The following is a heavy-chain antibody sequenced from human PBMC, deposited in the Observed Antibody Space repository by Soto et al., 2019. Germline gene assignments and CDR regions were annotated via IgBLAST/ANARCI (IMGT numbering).Heavy chain of an antibody. CDR3: ATDFTDPSTAKYYFDY. D-gene: IGHD3-16*01. V-gene: IGHV1-24*01. Sequence: ASVKVSCKVSGYTLTELSMRWVRQAPGKGLEWMGGFDPEDGETIYAQKFQGRVTITEDTSTDTAYMELSSLRSEDTAVYYCATDFTDPSTAKYYFDYWGQGTLVTVSS. CDR2: FDPEDGET. CDR1: GYTLTELS. J-gene: IGHJ4*02.